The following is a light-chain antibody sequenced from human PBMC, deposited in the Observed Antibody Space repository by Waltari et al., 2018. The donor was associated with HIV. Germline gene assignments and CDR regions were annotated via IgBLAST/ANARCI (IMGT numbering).Light chain of an antibody. CDR3: CSYTGTYTLL. Sequence: QSALTQPRSVSGSPGQSVPIPCTGTSSDVGDSNYVSWNHQHPGKAHKVMIYDVTKRPSGVPDRFSGSKSGNTASLTISGLQAEDEADYYCCSYTGTYTLLFGGGTKLTVL. V-gene: IGLV2-11*01. CDR1: SSDVGDSNY. CDR2: DVT. J-gene: IGLJ3*02.